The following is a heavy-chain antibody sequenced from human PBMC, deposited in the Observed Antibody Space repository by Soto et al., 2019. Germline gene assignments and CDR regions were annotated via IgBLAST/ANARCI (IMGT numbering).Heavy chain of an antibody. D-gene: IGHD3-3*01. Sequence: GGSLRLSCAASGFPFSNYAMYWVRQAPGKGLEWVAVKWSDGSNEYYADSVKGRLTISRDNSKNTLYLQMNSLRAEDTAVYYCANSPYYDFWSGYYPSDYWGQGTLVTVSS. CDR2: KWSDGSNE. J-gene: IGHJ4*02. CDR3: ANSPYYDFWSGYYPSDY. V-gene: IGHV3-33*07. CDR1: GFPFSNYA.